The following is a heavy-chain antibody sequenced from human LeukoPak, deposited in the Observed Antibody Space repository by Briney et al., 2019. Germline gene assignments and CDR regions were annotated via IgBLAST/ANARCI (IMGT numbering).Heavy chain of an antibody. CDR2: ISGSGGST. CDR3: AKDRPRYGSGTGFFDY. Sequence: GGSLRLSCAVSGFTFSSYAMSWVRQAPGKGLEWVSAISGSGGSTYYADSVKGRFTISRDNPKNTLYLQMNSLRAEDTAVYYCAKDRPRYGSGTGFFDYWGQGTLVTVSS. J-gene: IGHJ4*02. D-gene: IGHD3-10*01. CDR1: GFTFSSYA. V-gene: IGHV3-23*01.